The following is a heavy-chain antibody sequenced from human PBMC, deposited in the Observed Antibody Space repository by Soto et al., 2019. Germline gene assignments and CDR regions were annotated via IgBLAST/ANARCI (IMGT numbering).Heavy chain of an antibody. J-gene: IGHJ5*02. CDR3: ARYEEEGNSNWFDP. D-gene: IGHD2-8*01. CDR1: GGTFSSYT. V-gene: IGHV1-69*02. Sequence: ASVKVSCKASGGTFSSYTISWVRQAPGQGLEWMGRIIPILGIANYAQKFQGRVTITADKSTSTAYMELSSLRSEDTAVYYCARYEEEGNSNWFDPWGQGTLVTISS. CDR2: IIPILGIA.